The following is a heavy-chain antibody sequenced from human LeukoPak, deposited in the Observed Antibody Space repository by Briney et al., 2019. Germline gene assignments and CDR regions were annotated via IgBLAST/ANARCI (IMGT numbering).Heavy chain of an antibody. CDR1: GGSISSYY. CDR3: ARALPDFWSGYSHAFDI. J-gene: IGHJ3*02. D-gene: IGHD3-3*01. CDR2: IYTSGST. Sequence: SETLSLTCTVSGGSISSYYWSWIRQPAGKGLEWIGRIYTSGSTNYNPSLKSRVTMSVDTSKNQFSLKLCSVTAADTAVYYCARALPDFWSGYSHAFDIWGQGTMVTVSS. V-gene: IGHV4-4*07.